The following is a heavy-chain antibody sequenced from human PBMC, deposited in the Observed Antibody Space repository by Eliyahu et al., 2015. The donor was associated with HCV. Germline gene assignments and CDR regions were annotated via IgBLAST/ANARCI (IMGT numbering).Heavy chain of an antibody. J-gene: IGHJ4*02. D-gene: IGHD2-21*02. CDR1: GFTFSSYA. Sequence: EVQLLESGGGLVQPGGSLRLSCAASGFTFSSYAMSWVRQAPGKGLEWVSAISGSGGSTYYADSVKGRFTISRDNSKNTLYLQMNSLRAEDTAVYYCAKGHDRGGGGGDCDLRPGFFDYWGQGTLVTVSS. CDR3: AKGHDRGGGGGDCDLRPGFFDY. CDR2: ISGSGGST. V-gene: IGHV3-23*01.